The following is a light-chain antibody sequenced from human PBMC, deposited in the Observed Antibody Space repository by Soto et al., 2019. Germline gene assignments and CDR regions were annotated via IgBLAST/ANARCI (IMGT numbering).Light chain of an antibody. J-gene: IGKJ5*01. CDR2: GAS. Sequence: EIVLTQSPGTLSLSPGERATLSCRASQSVSSSYLAWYQQKPGQAPRLLIYGASSRATGIPDRFSGSGSGTDFTLTISRLEPEAFAVYYCQQYSSSPITFGQGTRLEIK. CDR3: QQYSSSPIT. V-gene: IGKV3-20*01. CDR1: QSVSSSY.